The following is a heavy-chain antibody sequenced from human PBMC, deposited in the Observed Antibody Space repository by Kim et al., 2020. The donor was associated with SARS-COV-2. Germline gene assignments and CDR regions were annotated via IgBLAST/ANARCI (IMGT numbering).Heavy chain of an antibody. D-gene: IGHD3-10*01. J-gene: IGHJ6*02. CDR2: ISSSSSYI. V-gene: IGHV3-21*01. Sequence: GGSLRLSCAASGFTFSSYSMNWVRPAPGKGLEWVSSISSSSSYIYYADSVKGRFSISRDNAKNSLYLQMNSLRAEDTAVYYCARDIERFGETSWYGMDVWGQGTTVTVSS. CDR1: GFTFSSYS. CDR3: ARDIERFGETSWYGMDV.